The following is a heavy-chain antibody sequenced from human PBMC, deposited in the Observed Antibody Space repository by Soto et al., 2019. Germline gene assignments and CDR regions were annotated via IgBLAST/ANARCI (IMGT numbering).Heavy chain of an antibody. D-gene: IGHD1-7*01. CDR2: IFYSGTT. V-gene: IGHV4-30-4*01. J-gene: IGHJ4*02. CDR1: GGSINSGDYY. Sequence: NPSETLSLTCTVSGGSINSGDYYWSWIRQPPGKGLEWIGNIFYSGTTYYNPSLKSRLTMSIDTSKNQFSLKLSSVTAADTAVYFRATVNWNYAIFAYWGQGAPVTVSS. CDR3: ATVNWNYAIFAY.